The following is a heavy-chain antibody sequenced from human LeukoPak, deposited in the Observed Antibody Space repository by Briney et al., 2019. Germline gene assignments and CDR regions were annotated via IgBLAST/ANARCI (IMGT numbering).Heavy chain of an antibody. CDR3: ARASRITIFGVVTPEDYYYYYMDV. CDR1: GFTFSSYA. V-gene: IGHV3-30-3*01. J-gene: IGHJ6*03. D-gene: IGHD3-3*01. Sequence: GRSLRLSCAASGFTFSSYAMHWVRQAPGKGLEWVAVISYDGSNKYYADSVKGRFTISRDNSKNTLYLQMNSLRAEDTAVYYCARASRITIFGVVTPEDYYYYYMDVWGKGTTVTVSS. CDR2: ISYDGSNK.